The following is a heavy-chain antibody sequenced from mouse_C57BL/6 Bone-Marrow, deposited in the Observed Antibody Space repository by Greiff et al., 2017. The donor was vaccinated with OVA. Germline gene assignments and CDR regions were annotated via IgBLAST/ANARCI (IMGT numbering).Heavy chain of an antibody. D-gene: IGHD2-3*01. J-gene: IGHJ1*03. CDR1: GFSLTSYG. CDR3: ARADGYYVLYFDV. CDR2: IWSGGST. Sequence: VKLMESGPGLVQPSQSLSITCTVSGFSLTSYGVHWVRQSPGKGLEWLGVIWSGGSTDYNAAFISRLSISKDNSKSQVFFKMNSLQADDTAIYYCARADGYYVLYFDVWGTGTTVTVSS. V-gene: IGHV2-2*01.